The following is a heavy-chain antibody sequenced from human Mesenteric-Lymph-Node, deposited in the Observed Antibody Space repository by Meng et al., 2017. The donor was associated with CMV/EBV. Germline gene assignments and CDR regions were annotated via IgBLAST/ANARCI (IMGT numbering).Heavy chain of an antibody. CDR2: MSYSGGT. Sequence: SETLSLTCTVSDGSISSYYWSWIRQPPGKGLEWIGYMSYSGGTNYNSSLKSRVTFSIDMSKNQFSLKMTSVTAADTAVYYCARDLTGVDAFDIWGQGTMVTVSS. D-gene: IGHD7-27*01. CDR3: ARDLTGVDAFDI. J-gene: IGHJ3*02. CDR1: DGSISSYY. V-gene: IGHV4-59*01.